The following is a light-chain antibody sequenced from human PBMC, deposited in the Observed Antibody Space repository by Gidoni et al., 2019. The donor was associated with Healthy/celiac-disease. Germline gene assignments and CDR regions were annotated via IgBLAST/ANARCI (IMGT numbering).Light chain of an antibody. Sequence: DIQMTQSPSSLSASVGDRVTITCRASQSISSYLNWYQQKPGKAPKLLIYAASSLQSGVPSRFSGRGSGTDFTLTISRLQPEDFATYYCQQSYSTLRTFXPXTKVXIK. V-gene: IGKV1-39*01. CDR3: QQSYSTLRT. CDR1: QSISSY. CDR2: AAS. J-gene: IGKJ3*01.